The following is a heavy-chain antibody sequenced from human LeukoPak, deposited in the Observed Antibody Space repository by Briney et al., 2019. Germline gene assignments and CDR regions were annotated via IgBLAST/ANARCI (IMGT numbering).Heavy chain of an antibody. CDR1: GYTFTSYG. V-gene: IGHV1-18*01. D-gene: IGHD6-13*01. J-gene: IGHJ6*03. Sequence: GASVKVSCKASGYTFTSYGISWVRQAPGQGLEWMGWISAYNGNTNYAQKLQGRVTMTTDTSTSTAYMELRSLRSDDTAVYYCARYVVTGYSSSWYGYYYYYMDVWGKGTTVTISS. CDR2: ISAYNGNT. CDR3: ARYVVTGYSSSWYGYYYYYMDV.